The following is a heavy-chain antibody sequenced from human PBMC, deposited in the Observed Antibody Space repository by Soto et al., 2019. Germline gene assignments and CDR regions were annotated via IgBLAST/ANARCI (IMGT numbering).Heavy chain of an antibody. V-gene: IGHV1-69*08. J-gene: IGHJ4*02. D-gene: IGHD1-26*01. CDR3: ERDASGSTGAY. Sequence: QVQLVQSGAEVKKPGSSVKVSCKASGGTFSSYTISWVRQAPGQGLEWMGRIIPILGIANYAQKFQGRVTITADKTTSTANMELSSLSSEDTAVYYCERDASGSTGAYWGQGTLVNVSS. CDR1: GGTFSSYT. CDR2: IIPILGIA.